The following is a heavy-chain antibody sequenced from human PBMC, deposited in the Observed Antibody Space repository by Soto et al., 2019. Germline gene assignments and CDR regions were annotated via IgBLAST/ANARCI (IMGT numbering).Heavy chain of an antibody. Sequence: SLQILSLTWAVYGESFSGYYGRWIRQPPGKGLEWIGEINHSGSTNYNPSLTSRVTISVDTSKNQFSLKLSSVTAADTAVYYCASCVPQQLVRGRGHYYYYMDVWGQGTTVTVSS. V-gene: IGHV4-34*01. D-gene: IGHD6-13*01. CDR3: ASCVPQQLVRGRGHYYYYMDV. CDR2: INHSGST. J-gene: IGHJ6*03. CDR1: GESFSGYY.